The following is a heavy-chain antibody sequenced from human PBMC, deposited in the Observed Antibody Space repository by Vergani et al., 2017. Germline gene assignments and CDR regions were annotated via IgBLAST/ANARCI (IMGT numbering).Heavy chain of an antibody. J-gene: IGHJ4*02. CDR3: ARANGGYHYYFDY. CDR1: GFTFSSYA. D-gene: IGHD2-15*01. V-gene: IGHV3-23*01. Sequence: EVQLLESGGGLVQPGGSLRLSCAASGFTFSSYAMSWVRQAPGKGLEWVSAISGSGGSTYYADSVKCRFTISRDNSKNTLYLQMNSLRAEDTAVYYCARANGGYHYYFDYWGQGTLVTVSS. CDR2: ISGSGGST.